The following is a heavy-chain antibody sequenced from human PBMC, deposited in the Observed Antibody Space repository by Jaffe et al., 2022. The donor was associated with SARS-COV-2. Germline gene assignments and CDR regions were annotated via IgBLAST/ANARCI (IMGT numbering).Heavy chain of an antibody. D-gene: IGHD6-19*01. CDR1: GGSFSGYY. CDR2: INHSGST. V-gene: IGHV4-34*01. J-gene: IGHJ5*02. CDR3: ARPYSSGDNWFDP. Sequence: QVQLQQWGAGLLKPSETLSLTCAVYGGSFSGYYWSWIRQPPGKGLEWIGEINHSGSTNYNPSLKSRVTISVDTSKNQFSLKLSSVTAADTAVYYCARPYSSGDNWFDPWGQGTLVTVSS.